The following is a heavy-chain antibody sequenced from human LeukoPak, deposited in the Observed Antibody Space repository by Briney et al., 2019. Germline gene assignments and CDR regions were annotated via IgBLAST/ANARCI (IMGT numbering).Heavy chain of an antibody. CDR2: INPSGGST. Sequence: ASVKVSCKASGYTFTSYYMHWVRQAPGQGREWMGIINPSGGSTSYAQKFQGRVTITRDTSTSTVYMELSSLRSEDTAVYYCAARGYSYGYWAFDIWGQGTMVTVSS. CDR3: AARGYSYGYWAFDI. CDR1: GYTFTSYY. D-gene: IGHD5-18*01. V-gene: IGHV1-46*01. J-gene: IGHJ3*02.